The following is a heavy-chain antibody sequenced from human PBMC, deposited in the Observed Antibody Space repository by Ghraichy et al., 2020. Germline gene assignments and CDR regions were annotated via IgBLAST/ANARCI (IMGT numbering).Heavy chain of an antibody. CDR2: IYSGGAT. D-gene: IGHD6-13*01. Sequence: LSLTCAASGFSVTTDHMAWVRQAPGKGLEFVSLIYSGGATIYADSVKGRFTMSRDDSRNTLYLQLTSLRVEDTAVYCCARIESGYVFDYFHNWGQGTLVTVSS. V-gene: IGHV3-66*01. CDR3: ARIESGYVFDYFHN. J-gene: IGHJ4*02. CDR1: GFSVTTDH.